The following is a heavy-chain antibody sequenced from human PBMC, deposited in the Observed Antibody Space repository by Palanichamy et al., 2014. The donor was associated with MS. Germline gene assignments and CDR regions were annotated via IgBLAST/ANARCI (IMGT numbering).Heavy chain of an antibody. J-gene: IGHJ4*02. Sequence: GRSRRDSPRAASGFSFSSYAMHWVRQAPGKGLEWVALTSNDGSNQYYTDSVKGRFTMSRDNSKNTVYLQMNSLRSEDTAVYYCARDRIAAGVMGATVDWGQGALVTVSS. CDR3: ARDRIAAGVMGATVD. CDR2: TSNDGSNQ. D-gene: IGHD6-13*01. V-gene: IGHV3-30-3*01. CDR1: GFSFSSYA.